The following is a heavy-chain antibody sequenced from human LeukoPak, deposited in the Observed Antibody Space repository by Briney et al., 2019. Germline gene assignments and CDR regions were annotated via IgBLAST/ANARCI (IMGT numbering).Heavy chain of an antibody. CDR1: GFTFSDYY. CDR3: AELGITMIGGV. CDR2: ISSSSYI. D-gene: IGHD3-10*02. V-gene: IGHV3-69-1*02. J-gene: IGHJ6*04. Sequence: GGSLRLSCAASGFTFSDYYMSWIRQAPGKGLEWVSSISSSSYIYYADSVKGRFTISRDNAKNSLYLQMNSLRAEDTAVYYCAELGITMIGGVWGKGTTVTISS.